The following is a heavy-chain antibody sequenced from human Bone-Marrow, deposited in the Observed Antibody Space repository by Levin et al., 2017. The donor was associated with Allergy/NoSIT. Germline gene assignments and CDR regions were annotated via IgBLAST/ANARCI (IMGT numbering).Heavy chain of an antibody. CDR3: ARESRAAAGTLDY. J-gene: IGHJ4*02. Sequence: KPGGSLRLSCVGSGFDFSDYYMTWIRQAPGQRLEWASHISNTARTTYYADSVRGRFTISRDNNKRSVYLQMDSLKVEDTAVYYCARESRAAAGTLDYWGQGIVVLVSS. V-gene: IGHV3-11*01. CDR1: GFDFSDYY. D-gene: IGHD6-13*01. CDR2: ISNTARTT.